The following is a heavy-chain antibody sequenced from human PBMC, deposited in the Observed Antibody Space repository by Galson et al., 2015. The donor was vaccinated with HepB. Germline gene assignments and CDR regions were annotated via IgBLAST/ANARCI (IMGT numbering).Heavy chain of an antibody. D-gene: IGHD4-17*01. J-gene: IGHJ5*02. CDR3: ARQGVTTSKVDP. CDR1: SGSISSSSYN. CDR2: IYYRGST. V-gene: IGHV4-39*01. Sequence: ETLSLTCTVSSGSISSSSYNWGWIRQPPGKGLEWIGIIYYRGSTYYNPSLKSRVTISVDTSKNQFSLNLSSVTAADTAVYYCARQGVTTSKVDPWGQGTLVTVSS.